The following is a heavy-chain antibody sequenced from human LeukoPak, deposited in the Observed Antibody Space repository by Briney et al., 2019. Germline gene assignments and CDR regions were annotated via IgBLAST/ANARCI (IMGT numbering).Heavy chain of an antibody. CDR1: GGSISSGSYY. D-gene: IGHD5-12*01. CDR2: IYTSGST. V-gene: IGHV4-61*02. Sequence: PSETLTLTCTVSGGSISSGSYYWSWIRQPAGKGLEWIGRIYTSGSTNYDPSLKSRVTISVDTSKNQFSLKLSSVTAADTAVYYCARSRVATDAFHILGHGTIGTVSS. CDR3: ARSRVATDAFHI. J-gene: IGHJ3*02.